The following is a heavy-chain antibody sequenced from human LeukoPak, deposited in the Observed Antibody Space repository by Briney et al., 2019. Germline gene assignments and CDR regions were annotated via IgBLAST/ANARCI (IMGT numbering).Heavy chain of an antibody. Sequence: GASVKVSCKASGFILKTYGISWVRQAQGEGLEWMGWISGNNGNTNYAPRFLGRVTLTRDTSTDTVYMELGSLTSDDTAVYYCARDGEITSGGVVVSPTFDHWGQETLISVSS. D-gene: IGHD3-16*02. J-gene: IGHJ4*02. V-gene: IGHV1-18*01. CDR1: GFILKTYG. CDR3: ARDGEITSGGVVVSPTFDH. CDR2: ISGNNGNT.